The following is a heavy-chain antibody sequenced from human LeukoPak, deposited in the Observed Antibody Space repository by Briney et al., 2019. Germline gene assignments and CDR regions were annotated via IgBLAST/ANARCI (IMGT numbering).Heavy chain of an antibody. V-gene: IGHV4-30-2*01. CDR3: ASAYGSVGYSYGYDY. Sequence: SQTLSLTCTVSGGSISSGGYYWSWIRQPPGKGLEWIGYIYHSGSTYYNPSLKSRVTISVDGSKNQFSLKLSSVTAADTAVYYCASAYGSVGYSYGYDYWGQGTLVTVSS. D-gene: IGHD5-18*01. CDR1: GGSISSGGYY. CDR2: IYHSGST. J-gene: IGHJ4*02.